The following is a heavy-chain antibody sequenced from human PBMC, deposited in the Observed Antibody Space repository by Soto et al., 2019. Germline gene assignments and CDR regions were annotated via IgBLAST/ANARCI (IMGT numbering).Heavy chain of an antibody. Sequence: LXPTCHFGWGSSSTSSYYWGWIRQPPGKGLVWSWSIYYSGGTYYNPALKSRVTISVDTSKNPFSLKLSFVTAADTAVYECASQSITMVRGVIVVCFDHWGQGTLVTVSS. J-gene: IGHJ5*02. CDR2: IYYSGGT. D-gene: IGHD3-10*01. CDR3: ASQSITMVRGVIVVCFDH. CDR1: WGSSSTSSYY. V-gene: IGHV4-39*01.